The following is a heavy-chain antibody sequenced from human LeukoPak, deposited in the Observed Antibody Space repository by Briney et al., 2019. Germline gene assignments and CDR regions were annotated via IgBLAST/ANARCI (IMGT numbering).Heavy chain of an antibody. CDR2: IYSGGST. V-gene: IGHV3-66*02. Sequence: GGSLRLSCAASGFTVSSNYMSWVRQAPGKGLEWVSVIYSGGSTYYADSVKGRFTISRDNSKNTLYLQMNSLRAEDTAVYYCARDGAHDYGDYDFDYWGQGPLVTVSS. CDR1: GFTVSSNY. D-gene: IGHD4-17*01. CDR3: ARDGAHDYGDYDFDY. J-gene: IGHJ4*02.